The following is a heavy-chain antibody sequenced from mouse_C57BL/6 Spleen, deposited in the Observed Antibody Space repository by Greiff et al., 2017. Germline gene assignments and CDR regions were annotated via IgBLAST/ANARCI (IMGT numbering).Heavy chain of an antibody. D-gene: IGHD1-1*01. CDR1: GFTFSSYT. J-gene: IGHJ3*01. Sequence: EVKLMASGGGLVKPGGSLKLSCAASGFTFSSYTMSWVRQTPEKRLEWVATISGGGGNTYYPDSVKGRFTISRDNAKNTLYLQMSSLRSEDTALYYCARQGPYYGSSFFAYWGQGTLVTVSA. V-gene: IGHV5-9*01. CDR3: ARQGPYYGSSFFAY. CDR2: ISGGGGNT.